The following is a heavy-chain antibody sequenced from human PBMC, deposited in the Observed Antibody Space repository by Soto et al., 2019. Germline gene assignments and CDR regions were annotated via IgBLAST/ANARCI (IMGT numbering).Heavy chain of an antibody. CDR1: GFTVSSNY. D-gene: IGHD6-13*01. Sequence: EVQLVESGGGLVQPGGSLRLSCAASGFTVSSNYMSWVRQAPGKGLEWVSVIYSGGSTYYADSVKGRFTISRDNSKNTLYLQMNSLRAEDTAVYYCARADSSSSYWYFDLWGRGTLFTVSS. CDR3: ARADSSSSYWYFDL. V-gene: IGHV3-66*01. J-gene: IGHJ2*01. CDR2: IYSGGST.